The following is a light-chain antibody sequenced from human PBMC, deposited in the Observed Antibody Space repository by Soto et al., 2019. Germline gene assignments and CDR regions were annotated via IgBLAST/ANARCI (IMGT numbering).Light chain of an antibody. CDR2: RNN. J-gene: IGLJ2*01. V-gene: IGLV1-47*01. CDR3: AAWDDSLSAYVV. Sequence: QSVLTQPPSASGTPGQRVTISCSGSSSNIGSNYVYWYQQFPGTAPKLLIYRNNQRPSGVPDRCSGAKSGTSASLAISGLRSEDEADYYCAAWDDSLSAYVVFGGGTKLTVL. CDR1: SSNIGSNY.